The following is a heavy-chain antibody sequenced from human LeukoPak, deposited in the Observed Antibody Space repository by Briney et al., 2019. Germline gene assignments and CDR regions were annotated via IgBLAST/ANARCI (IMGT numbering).Heavy chain of an antibody. D-gene: IGHD4-17*01. CDR1: GFTFSSYA. CDR2: ISYDGSNK. Sequence: GGSLRLSCAASGFTFSSYAMHWVRQAPGKGLEWVAVISYDGSNKYYADSVKGRITISRDNSKNTLYLQMNSLRAEDTAVYYCARNNGDYGDAFDIWGQGTMVTVSS. V-gene: IGHV3-30-3*01. J-gene: IGHJ3*02. CDR3: ARNNGDYGDAFDI.